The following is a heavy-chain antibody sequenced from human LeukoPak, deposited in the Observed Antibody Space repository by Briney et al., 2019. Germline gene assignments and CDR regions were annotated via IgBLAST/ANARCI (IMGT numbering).Heavy chain of an antibody. CDR3: ARGHTSGYYLKY. J-gene: IGHJ4*02. CDR1: GFNFRTYN. CDR2: ISGSMSYT. D-gene: IGHD3-22*01. V-gene: IGHV3-21*05. Sequence: GGSLRLSCVGSGFNFRTYNLNCVRQAPGKRPEWVSDISGSMSYTDYADSVKGRFTISKDNANSSVFLQVDSLRAEETAGYSCARGHTSGYYLKYWGQGTVVTVSS.